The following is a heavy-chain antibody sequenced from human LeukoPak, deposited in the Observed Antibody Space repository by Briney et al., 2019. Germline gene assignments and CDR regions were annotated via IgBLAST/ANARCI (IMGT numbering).Heavy chain of an antibody. CDR2: INHSGST. V-gene: IGHV4-34*01. CDR1: GGPFSGYY. CDR3: AREWRIRDYYYYMDV. J-gene: IGHJ6*03. Sequence: SETLSLTCAVSGGPFSGYYWSWIRQPPGKGLEWVGEINHSGSTNYNPSLKSRVTMSVDTSKNQFSLKLSSVTAADTAVYYCAREWRIRDYYYYMDVWGKGTTVTVSS. D-gene: IGHD5-12*01.